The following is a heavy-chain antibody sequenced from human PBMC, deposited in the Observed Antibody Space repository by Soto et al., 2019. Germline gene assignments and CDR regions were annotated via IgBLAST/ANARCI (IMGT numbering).Heavy chain of an antibody. CDR3: AKDSSIAVAGSRGPLFKH. J-gene: IGHJ1*01. D-gene: IGHD6-19*01. Sequence: PGGSLRLSCAASGFTFDDYAMHWVRQAPGKGLEWVSGISWNSGSIGYADSVKGRFTISRDNAKNSLYLQMNSLRAEDTALYYCAKDSSIAVAGSRGPLFKHWGQGTLVTVSS. V-gene: IGHV3-9*01. CDR2: ISWNSGSI. CDR1: GFTFDDYA.